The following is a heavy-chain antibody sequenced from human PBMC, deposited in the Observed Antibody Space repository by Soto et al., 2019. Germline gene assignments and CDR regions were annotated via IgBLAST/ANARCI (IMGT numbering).Heavy chain of an antibody. Sequence: SETLSLTCAVYGGSFSGYYWSWIRQPPGKGLEWIGEINHSGSTNYNPSLKSRVTISVDTSKNQFSLRLSSVTAADTAVYYCARDCGGDCYSRESPLDYWGQGTLVTVSS. CDR3: ARDCGGDCYSRESPLDY. CDR1: GGSFSGYY. CDR2: INHSGST. D-gene: IGHD2-21*02. V-gene: IGHV4-34*01. J-gene: IGHJ4*02.